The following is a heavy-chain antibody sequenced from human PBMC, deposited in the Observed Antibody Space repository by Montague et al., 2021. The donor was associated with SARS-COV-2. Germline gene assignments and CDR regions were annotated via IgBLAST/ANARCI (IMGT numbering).Heavy chain of an antibody. D-gene: IGHD5-18*01. CDR1: SGSISSGGSISSGVYY. CDR3: ARDLGHRYVAGWFDP. Sequence: TLSLTCIVSSGSISSGGSISSGVYYWSWIRQHSGKGLEWIGYTYYSGSISYNPSLTSRVTITVDTSKNQFSLKLSSVTAAGTAVYYCARDLGHRYVAGWFDPWGQGTLVTVSS. CDR2: TYYSGSI. J-gene: IGHJ5*02. V-gene: IGHV4-31*03.